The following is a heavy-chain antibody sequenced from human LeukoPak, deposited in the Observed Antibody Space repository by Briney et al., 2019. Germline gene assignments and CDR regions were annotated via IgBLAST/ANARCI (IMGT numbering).Heavy chain of an antibody. J-gene: IGHJ4*02. CDR1: GGSISDNY. Sequence: SETLSLTCTVSGGSISDNYWSWIRQPPGKGLEWIGYAYYSGHTNYNSSLKSRVTMSSDTSKSQFSLRLSSETAADTAVYFCARHPFATPFDYWGPGTLVTVSS. V-gene: IGHV4-59*08. CDR3: ARHPFATPFDY. D-gene: IGHD2-15*01. CDR2: AYYSGHT.